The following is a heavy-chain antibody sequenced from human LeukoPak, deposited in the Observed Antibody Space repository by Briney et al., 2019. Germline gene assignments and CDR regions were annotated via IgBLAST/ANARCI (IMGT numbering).Heavy chain of an antibody. CDR1: GFTFSSYW. Sequence: GGSLRLSCAASGFTFSSYWMHWVRQAPGKGLVWVSRINSDGSSTSYADSVKGRFTISRDNAKNTLYLQMNSLRADDTAVYYCAVTMVRGVTGRFDPWGQGTLVTVSS. CDR2: INSDGSST. CDR3: AVTMVRGVTGRFDP. D-gene: IGHD3-10*01. V-gene: IGHV3-74*01. J-gene: IGHJ5*02.